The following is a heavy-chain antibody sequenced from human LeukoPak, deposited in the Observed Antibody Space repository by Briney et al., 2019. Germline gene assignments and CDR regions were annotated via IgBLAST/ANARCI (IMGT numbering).Heavy chain of an antibody. CDR2: IGGSGGST. V-gene: IGHV3-23*01. Sequence: GGSLRLSCAASGFTFSSYAMSWVRQAPGKGLEWVSAIGGSGGSTYYADSVKGRFTISRDNSKNTLYLQMNSLRAEDTAVYYCAKAGGGYSYGPGSVDYWGQGTLVTVSS. CDR1: GFTFSSYA. J-gene: IGHJ4*02. D-gene: IGHD5-18*01. CDR3: AKAGGGYSYGPGSVDY.